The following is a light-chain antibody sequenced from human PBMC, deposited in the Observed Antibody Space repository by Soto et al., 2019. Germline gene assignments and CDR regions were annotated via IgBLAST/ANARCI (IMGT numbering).Light chain of an antibody. CDR3: XQYNNWPPPP. CDR2: GAS. V-gene: IGKV3D-15*03. J-gene: IGKJ2*01. CDR1: QSVSSN. Sequence: EIVMTQSPATLSVSPGERATLSCRASQSVSSNLAWYQQKPGQAPRLLIYGASIRATGIPARFSGSGSGTEFTLTISXLXXXXXXXXXCXQYNNWPPPPFGQGTKLEIK.